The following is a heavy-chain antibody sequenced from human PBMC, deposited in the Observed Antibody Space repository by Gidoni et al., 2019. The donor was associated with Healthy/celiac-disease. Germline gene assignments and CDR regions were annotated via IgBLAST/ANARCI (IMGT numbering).Heavy chain of an antibody. D-gene: IGHD4-4*01. Sequence: VQLVQSGAEVKKPGESLTISCKGSGYSFTSYWIGWVRQMPGKGLEWMGIIYPGDSDTRYSPSFQGQVTSSADKSISTAYLQWSSLKASDTAMYYCARGWGPVTTALYYYYYGMDVWGQGTTVTVSS. J-gene: IGHJ6*02. CDR2: IYPGDSDT. CDR3: ARGWGPVTTALYYYYYGMDV. CDR1: GYSFTSYW. V-gene: IGHV5-51*01.